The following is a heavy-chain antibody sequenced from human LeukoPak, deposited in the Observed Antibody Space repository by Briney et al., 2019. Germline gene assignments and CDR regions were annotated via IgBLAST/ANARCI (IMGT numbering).Heavy chain of an antibody. D-gene: IGHD2-21*02. V-gene: IGHV1-46*01. Sequence: ASVKVSCKASGYTFINYYIHWVRQAPGQGLEWMGMIDPSGGATSNAQKVQGRVTMTRDTSTSTIYMELSSLRFEDTAVYYCASALYYGGDCYSGRYFFDYWGQGTLVTVSS. CDR3: ASALYYGGDCYSGRYFFDY. CDR1: GYTFINYY. CDR2: IDPSGGAT. J-gene: IGHJ4*02.